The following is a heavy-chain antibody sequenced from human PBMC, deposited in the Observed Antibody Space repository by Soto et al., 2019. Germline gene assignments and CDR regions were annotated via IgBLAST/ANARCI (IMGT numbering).Heavy chain of an antibody. D-gene: IGHD1-26*01. CDR2: LDSTGGST. Sequence: GALRLSCAASGFTFSSYAMSWVRQAPAKGLEWVSGLDSTGGSTYYADSVKGRFTISRDNSKNTLYLQMSSLRAEDTAVYYCARVSLGASTITDYYYYGMDVWGHGTTVTVSS. CDR1: GFTFSSYA. CDR3: ARVSLGASTITDYYYYGMDV. V-gene: IGHV3-23*01. J-gene: IGHJ6*02.